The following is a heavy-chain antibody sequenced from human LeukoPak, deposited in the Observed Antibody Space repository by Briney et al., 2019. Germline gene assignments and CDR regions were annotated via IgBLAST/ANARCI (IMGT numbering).Heavy chain of an antibody. CDR1: GGTFSSYA. J-gene: IGHJ4*02. V-gene: IGHV1-69*06. D-gene: IGHD3-9*01. Sequence: SVKVSCKASGGTFSSYAISWVRQAPGQGLEWMGGIIPIFGTANYAQKFQGRVTITADKSTSTAYMELSSLRSEDTAVYYCASKYYDILTGYPYWGQGTLVTVSP. CDR3: ASKYYDILTGYPY. CDR2: IIPIFGTA.